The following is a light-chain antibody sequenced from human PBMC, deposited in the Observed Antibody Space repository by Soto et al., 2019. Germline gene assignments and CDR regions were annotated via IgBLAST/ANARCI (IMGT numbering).Light chain of an antibody. Sequence: EIVMTQSPATLSVSPGERATLSCRASQSVSTNLAWYQQKLGQAPRLLIYGASTRATGIPARFSGSGSETEFTLTISSLQSEDFAVYYCQQYNNWPLTFGGGTKEEIK. CDR1: QSVSTN. CDR2: GAS. J-gene: IGKJ4*01. CDR3: QQYNNWPLT. V-gene: IGKV3-15*01.